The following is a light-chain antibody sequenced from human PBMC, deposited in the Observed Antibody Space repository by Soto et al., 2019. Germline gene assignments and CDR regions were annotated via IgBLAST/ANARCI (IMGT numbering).Light chain of an antibody. Sequence: QSVLSQPPSASGTPGQRVTVSCSGSTSDIGTNAVNWFQHVPGTAPRLLIYTNNLRPSGVPDRFSASKSGTSASLAISGLQSEDEADYYCAAWHDYFYVFGTGTTLTVL. J-gene: IGLJ1*01. CDR2: TNN. CDR3: AAWHDYFYV. V-gene: IGLV1-44*01. CDR1: TSDIGTNA.